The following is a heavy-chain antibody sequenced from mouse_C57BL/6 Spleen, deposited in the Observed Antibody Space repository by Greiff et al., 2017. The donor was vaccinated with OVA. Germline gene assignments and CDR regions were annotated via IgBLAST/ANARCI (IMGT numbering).Heavy chain of an antibody. CDR3: ARGGLYDYDPYYAMDY. V-gene: IGHV5-4*01. D-gene: IGHD2-4*01. J-gene: IGHJ4*01. Sequence: EVQLQESGGGLVKPGGSLKLSCAASGFTFSSYAMSWVRQTPEKRLEWVATISDGGSYTYYPDNVKGRFTISRDNAKNNLYLQMSHLKSEDTAMYYCARGGLYDYDPYYAMDYWGQGTSVTVSS. CDR1: GFTFSSYA. CDR2: ISDGGSYT.